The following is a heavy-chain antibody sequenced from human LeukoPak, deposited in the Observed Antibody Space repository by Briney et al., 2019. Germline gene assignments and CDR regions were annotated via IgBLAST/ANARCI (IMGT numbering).Heavy chain of an antibody. CDR1: GYSISSGYY. Sequence: PSETLSLTCTVSGYSISSGYYWGWIRPPPGKGLEWIGSIYYSGSTYYNPSLKSRVTISVDTSKNQFSLKLSSVTAADTAVYYCARLLGNYSFDYWGQGTLVTVSS. CDR2: IYYSGST. CDR3: ARLLGNYSFDY. V-gene: IGHV4-38-2*02. J-gene: IGHJ4*02. D-gene: IGHD4-23*01.